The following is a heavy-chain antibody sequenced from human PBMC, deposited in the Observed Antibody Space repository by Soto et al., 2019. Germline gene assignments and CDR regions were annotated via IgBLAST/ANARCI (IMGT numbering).Heavy chain of an antibody. V-gene: IGHV4-34*01. D-gene: IGHD6-13*01. Sequence: SETLSLTCAVYGGSFSGYYWSWIRQPPGKGLEWIGEINHSGSTNYNPSLKSRVTISVDTSKNQFSLKLSSVTAADTAVYYCARGRIRIAAASTPFDPWGQGTLVTVSS. CDR3: ARGRIRIAAASTPFDP. CDR1: GGSFSGYY. J-gene: IGHJ5*02. CDR2: INHSGST.